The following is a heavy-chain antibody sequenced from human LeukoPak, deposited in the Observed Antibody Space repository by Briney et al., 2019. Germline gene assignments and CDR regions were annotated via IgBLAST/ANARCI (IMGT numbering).Heavy chain of an antibody. CDR1: GGSISSYY. D-gene: IGHD6-19*01. CDR3: ARVGGSGWYWGY. J-gene: IGHJ4*02. CDR2: IYYSGST. Sequence: SETLSLTCTVSGGSISSYYWSWIRQPPGKGLEWIGYIYYSGSTDYNPSLKSRVTISVDTSKNQFSLKLSSVTAADTAVYYCARVGGSGWYWGYWGQGTLVTVSS. V-gene: IGHV4-59*01.